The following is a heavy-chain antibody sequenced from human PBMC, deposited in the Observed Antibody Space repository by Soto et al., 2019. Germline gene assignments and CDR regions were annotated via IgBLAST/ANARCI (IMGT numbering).Heavy chain of an antibody. CDR1: GGSISSGGYY. CDR2: IYYSGST. CDR3: ARGLRTTPDDFLAAWFDP. J-gene: IGHJ5*02. D-gene: IGHD3-3*01. V-gene: IGHV4-31*03. Sequence: PSETLSLTCTVSGGSISSGGYYWSWIRQHPGKGLEWIGYIYYSGSTYYNPSLKSRVTISVDTSKNQFSLKLSSVTAADTAVYYCARGLRTTPDDFLAAWFDPWGQGTLVTSPQ.